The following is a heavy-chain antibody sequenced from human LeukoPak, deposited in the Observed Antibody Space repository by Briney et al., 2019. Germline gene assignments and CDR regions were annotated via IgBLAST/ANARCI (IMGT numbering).Heavy chain of an antibody. J-gene: IGHJ4*02. CDR3: ARVGSSGEVDY. D-gene: IGHD6-6*01. CDR2: IKQDGSEK. V-gene: IGHV3-7*03. CDR1: GFTFSSYW. Sequence: GGSLRLSCAASGFTFSSYWMSWVRQAPGKGLEWVANIKQDGSEKYYVDSVKGRFTISRDNAKNSLYLQMNSLRSEDTAVYYCARVGSSGEVDYWGQGTLVTVSS.